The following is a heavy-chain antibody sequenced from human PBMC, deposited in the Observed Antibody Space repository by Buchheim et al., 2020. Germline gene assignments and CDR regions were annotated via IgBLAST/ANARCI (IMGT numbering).Heavy chain of an antibody. CDR2: IHGDDTE. Sequence: QITLKESGPTLVKPTQTLTLTCSCSGFSLSARDVSVGWIRQPPGKPLACLALIHGDDTEHYYPSLKNRLTSTKDTSKTQVVLTMANVDSGDTATYYCVYRQFSSRGPADWGPGTL. D-gene: IGHD2-15*01. V-gene: IGHV2-5*02. J-gene: IGHJ4*02. CDR3: VYRQFSSRGPAD. CDR1: GFSLSARDVS.